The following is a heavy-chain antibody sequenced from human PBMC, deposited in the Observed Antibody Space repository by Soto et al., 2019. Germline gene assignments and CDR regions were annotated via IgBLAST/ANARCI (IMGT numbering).Heavy chain of an antibody. D-gene: IGHD2-8*01. CDR2: INPGDSDV. CDR1: DYTFAAYW. J-gene: IGHJ3*02. CDR3: ARPDYPQGVWYHRYDI. Sequence: PGESLKISCKGFDYTFAAYWIGWVRQMPGKGLEWMGIINPGDSDVRYSPPFEGQVTISADKSINTAYLQWSSLKASDTAMYYCARPDYPQGVWYHRYDIWGQGTMVTVSS. V-gene: IGHV5-51*01.